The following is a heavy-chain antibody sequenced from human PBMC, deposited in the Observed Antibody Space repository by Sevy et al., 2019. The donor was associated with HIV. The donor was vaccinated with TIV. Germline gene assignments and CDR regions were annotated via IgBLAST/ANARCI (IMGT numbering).Heavy chain of an antibody. V-gene: IGHV3-7*01. CDR3: ARDNATVSRRGLRYYYYGTDV. J-gene: IGHJ6*02. Sequence: GGSLRLSCAASGFTFSTYWMSWFRQAPGKGLEWVANISEDGNEKCYVDSVKGRFTMSRDNAKNSPNMQMNSLRAEDAAVYYCARDNATVSRRGLRYYYYGTDVWGQGTTVTVSS. CDR2: ISEDGNEK. D-gene: IGHD2-2*01. CDR1: GFTFSTYW.